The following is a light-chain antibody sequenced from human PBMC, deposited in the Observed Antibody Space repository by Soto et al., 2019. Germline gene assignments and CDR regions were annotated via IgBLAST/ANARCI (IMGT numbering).Light chain of an antibody. CDR2: DVS. CDR1: SSDVGGYTY. Sequence: QSALTQPASVSGSPGQAITISCTGTSSDVGGYTYVSWYQQHPGKAPKFIIYDVSNRPSGVSNRFSGSKSGNTASLTISGLQAEDEADYYCSSYTTSNTRQIVFGTGTKVT. CDR3: SSYTTSNTRQIV. V-gene: IGLV2-14*01. J-gene: IGLJ1*01.